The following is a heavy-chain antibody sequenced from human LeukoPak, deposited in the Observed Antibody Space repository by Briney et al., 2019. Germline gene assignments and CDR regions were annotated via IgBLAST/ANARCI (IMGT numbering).Heavy chain of an antibody. J-gene: IGHJ6*02. V-gene: IGHV3-23*01. CDR2: INANSGAT. D-gene: IGHD6-19*01. CDR1: GFAFSFFA. Sequence: GRSLRLSCTASGFAFSFFAMSWLRQPPGKGLEWVSTINANSGATSYAASVRGRFTISRDNSKNKLYLQLNSLRAEDTAVYYCAKPISGGLAVTADWFDPWGQGTLVVVSSGMDVWGQGTTVTVSS. CDR3: AKPISGGLAVTADWFDPWGQGTLVVVSSGMDV.